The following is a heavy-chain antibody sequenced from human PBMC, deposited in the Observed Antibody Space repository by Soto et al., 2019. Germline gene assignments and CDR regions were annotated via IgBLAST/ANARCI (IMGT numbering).Heavy chain of an antibody. CDR1: GFTFTRSA. J-gene: IGHJ3*01. Sequence: QMQLVQSGPEVKKPGTSVKVSCKASGFTFTRSAMQWVRQARGQRPEWIGWIVVGSGNTNYAQKFQERVTITRDMSTSTAYMELSSLRSEDTAVYYCAAFATTGDAFDVWGQGTMVTVSS. CDR3: AAFATTGDAFDV. CDR2: IVVGSGNT. D-gene: IGHD4-17*01. V-gene: IGHV1-58*02.